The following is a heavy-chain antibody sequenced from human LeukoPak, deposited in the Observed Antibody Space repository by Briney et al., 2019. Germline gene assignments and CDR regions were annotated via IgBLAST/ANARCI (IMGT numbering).Heavy chain of an antibody. Sequence: GGSLRLSCAASGFTFSTYWMSWVRQAPGKGLEWVANIKEDGSEKYYVDSVKGRLTISRDDAKNSLYMQMNSLRAEDTAVYYCARTQQAAGGFDYWGQGTLVTVSS. J-gene: IGHJ4*02. CDR2: IKEDGSEK. CDR3: ARTQQAAGGFDY. V-gene: IGHV3-7*01. CDR1: GFTFSTYW. D-gene: IGHD2-15*01.